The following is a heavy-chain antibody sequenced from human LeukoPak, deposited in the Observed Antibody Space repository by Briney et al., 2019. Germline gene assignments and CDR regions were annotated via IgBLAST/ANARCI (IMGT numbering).Heavy chain of an antibody. CDR2: IYYSGST. V-gene: IGHV4-59*08. J-gene: IGHJ4*02. D-gene: IGHD3-9*01. CDR1: GGSISSYY. Sequence: SETLSLTCTVSGGSISSYYRSWIRQPPGKGLEWIGYIYYSGSTNYNPSLKSRVTISVDTSKNQFSLKLSSVTAADTAVYYCASNYDILTGYFDYWGQGTLVTVSS. CDR3: ASNYDILTGYFDY.